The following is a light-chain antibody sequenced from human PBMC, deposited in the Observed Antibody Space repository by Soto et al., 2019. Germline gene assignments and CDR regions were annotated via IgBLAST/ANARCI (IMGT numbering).Light chain of an antibody. CDR3: QQYNNWFSIT. CDR2: GAS. CDR1: QSVSGN. J-gene: IGKJ5*01. V-gene: IGKV3-15*01. Sequence: EIVMTQSPATLSVSPGERATLSCRASQSVSGNLAWYQQKPGQAPRLLIYGASTRANGLPARFSGSGSGTEFTLTISSLQSEDFAVYYCQQYNNWFSITFGQGTRLEIK.